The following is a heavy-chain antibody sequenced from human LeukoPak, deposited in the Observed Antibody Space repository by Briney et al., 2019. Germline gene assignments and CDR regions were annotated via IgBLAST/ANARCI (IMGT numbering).Heavy chain of an antibody. CDR3: ASAYYDYVWRSYTLNAFDI. D-gene: IGHD3-16*01. CDR2: IYYSGST. J-gene: IGHJ3*02. Sequence: PSETLSLTCTVSGGSISSYYWSWIRQPPGKGLEWIGYIYYSGSTNYNPSLKSRVTISVDTSKNQFSLKLSSVTAADTAVYYCASAYYDYVWRSYTLNAFDIWGQGTMVTVSS. CDR1: GGSISSYY. V-gene: IGHV4-59*08.